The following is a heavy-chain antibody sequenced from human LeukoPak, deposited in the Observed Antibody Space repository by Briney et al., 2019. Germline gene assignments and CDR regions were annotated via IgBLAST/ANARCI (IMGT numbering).Heavy chain of an antibody. CDR1: GFTFSAYS. D-gene: IGHD6-13*01. V-gene: IGHV3-49*04. Sequence: GGSLRLSCAASGFTFSAYSMSWVRQAPGKGLEWVGFIRSKAYGGTTEYAASVKGRFTISRDDSKSIAYLQMNSLKTEDTAMYYCTRRGSSTSWYPFDYWGQGTLVTVSS. J-gene: IGHJ4*02. CDR3: TRRGSSTSWYPFDY. CDR2: IRSKAYGGTT.